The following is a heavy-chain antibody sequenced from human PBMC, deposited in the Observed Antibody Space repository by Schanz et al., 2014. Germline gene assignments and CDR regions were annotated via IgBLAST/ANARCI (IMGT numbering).Heavy chain of an antibody. V-gene: IGHV3-64D*06. J-gene: IGHJ3*02. CDR3: AKGRFGELSAFDI. CDR2: ISHDGYST. D-gene: IGHD3-10*01. CDR1: GFTFSIYA. Sequence: EVQLVESGEGLVQPGGSLRLSCSASGFTFSIYAMHWVRQAPGKGLEYVSAISHDGYSTYYADSVKGRFTISRDNSKNTLYLQMSSLTTEDTAVYYCAKGRFGELSAFDIWGQGTMVTVSS.